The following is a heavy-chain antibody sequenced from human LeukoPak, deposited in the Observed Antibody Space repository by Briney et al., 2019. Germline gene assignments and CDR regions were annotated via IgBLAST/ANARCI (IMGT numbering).Heavy chain of an antibody. V-gene: IGHV3-53*01. CDR1: GFTVSSNH. CDR2: IYNDGNT. J-gene: IGHJ6*04. D-gene: IGHD2-21*02. CDR3: ARDREVVTAKAQMDV. Sequence: GGSLRLSCAVSGFTVSSNHMSWVRQAPGKGLEWVSVIYNDGNTYYTDSVKGRFTISRDNSKNTVFLQMNSLRAEDTAMYYCARDREVVTAKAQMDVWGKGTTVTVSS.